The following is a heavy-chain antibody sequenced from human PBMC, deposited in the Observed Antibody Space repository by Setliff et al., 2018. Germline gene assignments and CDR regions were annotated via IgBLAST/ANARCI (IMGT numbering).Heavy chain of an antibody. CDR2: INTNTGNP. CDR3: VRAPPTVVIPPGRAFFDP. CDR1: GYTFRSYA. V-gene: IGHV7-4-1*02. J-gene: IGHJ5*02. Sequence: ASVKVSCKASGYTFRSYAMNWVRQAPGQGLEWMGWINTNTGNPTYAQGFTGRFVFSLDTSVSTTYLQISSLRSDDTAVYYCVRAPPTVVIPPGRAFFDPWGQGTLVTVSS. D-gene: IGHD2-2*01.